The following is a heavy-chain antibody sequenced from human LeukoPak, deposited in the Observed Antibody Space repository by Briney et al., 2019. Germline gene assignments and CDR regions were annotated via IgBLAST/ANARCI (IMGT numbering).Heavy chain of an antibody. D-gene: IGHD3-10*01. CDR2: ISAYNGNT. CDR1: GYTFTSYG. CDR3: ARDFRMVRGVNPYYFDY. Sequence: GASVKVSCKASGYTFTSYGISWVRQAPGQGLEWMGWISAYNGNTNYAQKLQGRVTMTTDTSTSTAYMELRSLRSDDTAVYYCARDFRMVRGVNPYYFDYWGQGTLVTVSS. J-gene: IGHJ4*02. V-gene: IGHV1-18*01.